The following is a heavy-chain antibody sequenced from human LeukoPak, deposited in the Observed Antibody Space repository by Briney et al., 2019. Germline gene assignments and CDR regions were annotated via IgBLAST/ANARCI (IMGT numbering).Heavy chain of an antibody. J-gene: IGHJ3*01. Sequence: GGSLRLSCAASGFTFSNYWMHWVRQAPGKGLVWVSLINSDGSSTIYADSVKGRFTISRDNAKNTLYLQMDSLRAEDTAVYYCARGLTIFGVVNDAFDFWGQGTMVTVSS. V-gene: IGHV3-74*01. CDR2: INSDGSST. D-gene: IGHD3-3*01. CDR3: ARGLTIFGVVNDAFDF. CDR1: GFTFSNYW.